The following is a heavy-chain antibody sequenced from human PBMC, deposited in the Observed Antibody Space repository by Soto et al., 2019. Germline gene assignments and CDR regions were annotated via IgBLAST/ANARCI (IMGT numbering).Heavy chain of an antibody. CDR2: IYVTGAV. D-gene: IGHD2-21*01. J-gene: IGHJ5*02. Sequence: TLSLTCIVSGAALNSGNYYWSWIRQVPGKGLEWIGHIYVTGAVDYNPSLRDRITISQDTPERQFSLNLRLVTAADTAVYYCARLRIATNNYKWFDPWGQGTLVTVSS. CDR1: GAALNSGNYY. V-gene: IGHV4-31*03. CDR3: ARLRIATNNYKWFDP.